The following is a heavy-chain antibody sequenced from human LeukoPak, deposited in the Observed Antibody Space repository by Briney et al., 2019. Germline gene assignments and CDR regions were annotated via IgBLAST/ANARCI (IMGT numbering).Heavy chain of an antibody. V-gene: IGHV1-69*05. CDR1: GGTFNSYA. CDR3: ARDYYGSGGFEY. D-gene: IGHD3-10*01. J-gene: IGHJ4*02. CDR2: IIPIFGTA. Sequence: SVKVSCKASGGTFNSYAISWVRQAPGQGLEWMGRIIPIFGTANYAQKFQGRVTITTDESTSTAYMELSSLRSEDTAVYYCARDYYGSGGFEYWGQGTLVTVSS.